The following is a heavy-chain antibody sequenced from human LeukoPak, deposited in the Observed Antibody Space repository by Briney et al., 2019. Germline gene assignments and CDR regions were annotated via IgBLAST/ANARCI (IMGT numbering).Heavy chain of an antibody. J-gene: IGHJ5*02. CDR3: ARGGRITIFGVVIIGPINRFDP. Sequence: PSETLSLTCAVYGGSFSGYYWSWIRQPPGKGLEWIGEINHSGSTNYNPSLKSRVTISVDTSKNQFSLKLSSVTAADTAVYYCARGGRITIFGVVIIGPINRFDPWGQGTLVTVST. CDR1: GGSFSGYY. V-gene: IGHV4-34*01. D-gene: IGHD3-3*01. CDR2: INHSGST.